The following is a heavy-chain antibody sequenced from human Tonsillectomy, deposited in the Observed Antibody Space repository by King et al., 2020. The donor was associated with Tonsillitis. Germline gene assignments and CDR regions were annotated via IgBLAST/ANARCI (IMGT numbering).Heavy chain of an antibody. D-gene: IGHD1-26*01. CDR3: WGLLWRRDAFDI. J-gene: IGHJ3*02. CDR2: IRYDGSNK. V-gene: IGHV3-30*02. CDR1: GFTFSSYG. Sequence: VQLVESGGGVVQPGGSLRLSCAASGFTFSSYGMHWVRQAPGKGLEWVAFIRYDGSNKYYADSVKGRFTISRDNSKNTLYLQMNSLRAEDTAVYYCWGLLWRRDAFDIWGQGTMVTVSS.